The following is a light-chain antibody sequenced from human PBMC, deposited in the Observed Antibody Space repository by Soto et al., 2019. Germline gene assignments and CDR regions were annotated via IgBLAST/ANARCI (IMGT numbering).Light chain of an antibody. CDR3: CAYVSSNTLL. J-gene: IGLJ3*02. Sequence: QSALTQPASVSGSPGQSITISCTGTSSDVGGYDLVSWYQQHPGKAPKLIIYEGSKRPSGISNRVSGSKSGNTASLIISGLQGDDEGDYYCCAYVSSNTLLFGGGTQLTVL. V-gene: IGLV2-23*01. CDR2: EGS. CDR1: SSDVGGYDL.